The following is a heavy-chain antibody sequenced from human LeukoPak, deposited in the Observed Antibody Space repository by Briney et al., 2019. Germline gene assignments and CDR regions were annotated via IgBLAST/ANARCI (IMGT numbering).Heavy chain of an antibody. J-gene: IGHJ4*02. V-gene: IGHV3-7*01. CDR3: ARYSIQPYPSPEGIRWELSSEYYFDY. Sequence: PGGSLRLSCAASGFTFSSYWMSWVRQAPGKGLEWVANIKQDGSEKYYVDSVKGRFTISRDNAKNSLYLQMNSLRAEDTAVYYCARYSIQPYPSPEGIRWELSSEYYFDYWGQGTLVTVSS. CDR1: GFTFSSYW. CDR2: IKQDGSEK. D-gene: IGHD1-26*01.